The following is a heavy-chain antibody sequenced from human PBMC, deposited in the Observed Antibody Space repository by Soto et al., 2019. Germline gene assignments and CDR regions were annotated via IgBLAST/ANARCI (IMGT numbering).Heavy chain of an antibody. D-gene: IGHD3-16*01. V-gene: IGHV3-53*04. CDR1: GFTVSSNY. J-gene: IGHJ5*02. Sequence: GGSLRLSCAASGFTVSSNYMSWVRQAPGKGLEWVSVIYSGGSTYYADSVKGRFTISRHNSKNTLYLQMNSLRAEDTAVYYCARDVARGGSRWFDPWGQGTLVTVSS. CDR2: IYSGGST. CDR3: ARDVARGGSRWFDP.